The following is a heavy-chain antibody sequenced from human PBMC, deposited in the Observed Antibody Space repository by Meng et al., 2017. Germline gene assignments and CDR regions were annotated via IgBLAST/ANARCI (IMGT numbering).Heavy chain of an antibody. V-gene: IGHV3-23*01. J-gene: IGHJ4*02. CDR3: AKDWAAGTARYFDY. CDR1: GFTFSSYA. D-gene: IGHD6-13*01. Sequence: LSLTCAASGFTFSSYAMSWVRQAPGKGLEWVSGISGSGESTSYADSVKGRFTISRDNSKNTLYLQMNSLRAEDTAVYYCAKDWAAGTARYFDYWGQGTLVTVSS. CDR2: ISGSGEST.